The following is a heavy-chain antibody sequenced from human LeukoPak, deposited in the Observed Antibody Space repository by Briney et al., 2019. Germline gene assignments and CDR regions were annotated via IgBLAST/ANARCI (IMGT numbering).Heavy chain of an antibody. Sequence: GASVKVSCKASGYTFTGYYMHWVRQAPGQGLEWMGWINPNSGGTNYAQKFQGGVTMTRDTSISTAYIELSRLRSDDTAVYYCARDLTPIAAAGTNYFDYWGQGTLVTVSS. CDR3: ARDLTPIAAAGTNYFDY. V-gene: IGHV1-2*02. CDR1: GYTFTGYY. J-gene: IGHJ4*02. D-gene: IGHD6-13*01. CDR2: INPNSGGT.